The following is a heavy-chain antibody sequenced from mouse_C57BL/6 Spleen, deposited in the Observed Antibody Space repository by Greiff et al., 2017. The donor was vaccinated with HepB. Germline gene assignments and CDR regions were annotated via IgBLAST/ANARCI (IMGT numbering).Heavy chain of an antibody. CDR3: ARAGDYDVDWFAY. Sequence: EVQVVESGGGLVKPGGSLKLSCAASGFTFSDYGMHWVRQAPEKGLEWVAYISSGSSTIYYADTVKGRFTISRDNAKNTLFLQMTSLRSEDTAMYYWARAGDYDVDWFAYWGQGTLVTVAA. J-gene: IGHJ3*01. V-gene: IGHV5-17*01. CDR1: GFTFSDYG. D-gene: IGHD2-4*01. CDR2: ISSGSSTI.